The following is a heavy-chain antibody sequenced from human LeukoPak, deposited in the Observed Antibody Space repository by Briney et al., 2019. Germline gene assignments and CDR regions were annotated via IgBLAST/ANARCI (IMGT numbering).Heavy chain of an antibody. J-gene: IGHJ5*01. CDR1: GFIFSSYG. CDR3: PKAPLPLGKLWNSYERRGILPPPKKKIAS. CDR2: IRYDGSNK. D-gene: IGHD3-22*01. Sequence: AGGSLRLSCAASGFIFSSYGMHWVRQAPGKGLEWVAFIRYDGSNKYYADSVKGRFTISRDNSKNTLYLQMNSLRAEDTAVYYFPKAPLPLGKLWNSYERRGILPPPKKKIASWGKETW. V-gene: IGHV3-30*02.